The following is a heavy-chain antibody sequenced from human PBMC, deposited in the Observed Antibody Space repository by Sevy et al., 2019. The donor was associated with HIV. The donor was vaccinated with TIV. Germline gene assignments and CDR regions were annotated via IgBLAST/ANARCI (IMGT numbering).Heavy chain of an antibody. CDR1: EGTLSNYA. J-gene: IGHJ6*03. V-gene: IGHV1-69*13. Sequence: ASVKVSCKASEGTLSNYAISWVRQAPGQGLEWMEGIIPIFGAASYAQKFQGSVTITADESTSTDYMEMSSLRSEVTAVYYCARGGGRRSYYYYCMVVCRKEPTFTDSS. CDR3: ARGGGRRSYYYYCMVV. D-gene: IGHD3-16*01. CDR2: IIPIFGAA.